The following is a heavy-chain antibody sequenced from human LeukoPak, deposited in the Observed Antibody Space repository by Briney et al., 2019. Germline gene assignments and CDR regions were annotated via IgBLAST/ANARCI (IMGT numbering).Heavy chain of an antibody. CDR1: GFSFNNYG. V-gene: IGHV3-30*02. CDR3: ARGETVIMALDF. CDR2: IRYDTSNE. J-gene: IGHJ4*02. Sequence: GGSLILSCGASGFSFNNYGMHWVRQAPGKGLEWLTFIRYDTSNEYYAVSVKGRFTISRDNSKNTLYLEMNSLRPEDTAVYCCARGETVIMALDFWGQGILVAVSS. D-gene: IGHD3-10*01.